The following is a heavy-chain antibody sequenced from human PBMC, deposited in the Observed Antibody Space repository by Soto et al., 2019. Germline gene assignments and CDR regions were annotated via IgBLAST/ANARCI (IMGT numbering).Heavy chain of an antibody. V-gene: IGHV1-69*13. J-gene: IGHJ1*01. CDR2: IIPIFGTA. CDR3: ARDSRPAAAGSQPEYFQH. Sequence: SVNVYCKTSGGSYSRYAISWVRQAPGQGLEWMGGIIPIFGTANYAQKFQGRVTITADESTSTAYMELSSLRSEDTAVYYCARDSRPAAAGSQPEYFQHWGQGTLVTVSS. D-gene: IGHD6-13*01. CDR1: GGSYSRYA.